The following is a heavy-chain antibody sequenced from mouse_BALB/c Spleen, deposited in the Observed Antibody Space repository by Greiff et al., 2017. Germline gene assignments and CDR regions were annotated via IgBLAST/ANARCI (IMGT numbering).Heavy chain of an antibody. V-gene: IGHV1-18*01. J-gene: IGHJ4*01. CDR3: ARLRPYGYDVPYYAMDY. CDR2: INPYNGGT. Sequence: EVQLQQSGPELVKPGASMKISCKASGYSFTGYTMNWVKQSHGKNLEWIGLINPYNGGTSYNQKFKGKATLTVDKSSSTAYMELLSLTSEDSAVYYCARLRPYGYDVPYYAMDYWGQGTSVTVSS. CDR1: GYSFTGYT. D-gene: IGHD2-2*01.